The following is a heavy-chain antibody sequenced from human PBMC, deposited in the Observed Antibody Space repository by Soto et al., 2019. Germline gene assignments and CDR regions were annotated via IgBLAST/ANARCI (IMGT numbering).Heavy chain of an antibody. V-gene: IGHV4-34*01. J-gene: IGHJ6*03. CDR3: ARGGISHWAYFYYMDV. CDR2: INHLGSI. Sequence: QVQLQQWGAVLLKPSETLSLTCVVSGGSLSDYFWSWIRQPPGMALEWIGEINHLGSINYNPSLTSRVTMSVDTSKNQFSLTLNSVTAADTATYYCARGGISHWAYFYYMDVWDRGTTVTVSS. D-gene: IGHD2-21*01. CDR1: GGSLSDYF.